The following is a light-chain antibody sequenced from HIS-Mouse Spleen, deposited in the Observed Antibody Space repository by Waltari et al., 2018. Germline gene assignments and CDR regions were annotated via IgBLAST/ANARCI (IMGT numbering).Light chain of an antibody. J-gene: IGLJ3*02. Sequence: QSVLTQPPSASGTPGQRVTISCSGSSSNIGSNYVYWYQQLPGTAPKPLIYRNKQRPYGGPGRVAGSKSGTSASLAISGLRSEDEADYYCAAWDDSLSGNWVFGGGTKLTVL. CDR1: SSNIGSNY. CDR2: RNK. V-gene: IGLV1-47*01. CDR3: AAWDDSLSGNWV.